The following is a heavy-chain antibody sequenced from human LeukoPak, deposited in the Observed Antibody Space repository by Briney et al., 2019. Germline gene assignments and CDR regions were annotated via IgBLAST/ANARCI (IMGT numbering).Heavy chain of an antibody. J-gene: IGHJ4*02. CDR1: GGSVSSGSYY. D-gene: IGHD5-12*01. Sequence: SETLSLTCTVSGGSVSSGSYYWSWIQQPPGKGLEWIGYIYYSGSTNYNPSLKSRVTISVDTSKNQFSLKLSSVTAADTAVYYCARESGYDFLDYWGQGTLVTVSS. V-gene: IGHV4-61*01. CDR3: ARESGYDFLDY. CDR2: IYYSGST.